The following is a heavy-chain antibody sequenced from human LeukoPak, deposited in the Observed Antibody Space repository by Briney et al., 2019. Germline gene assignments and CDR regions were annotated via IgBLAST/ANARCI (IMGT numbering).Heavy chain of an antibody. J-gene: IGHJ5*02. D-gene: IGHD3-10*01. CDR2: ISAYNGNT. CDR3: ARDLGVRGVILMGWFDP. Sequence: ASVKVSCKASGGTFSSYAISWVRQAPGQGLEWMGWISAYNGNTNYAQKLQGRVTMTTDTSTSTAYMELRSLRSDDTAVYYCARDLGVRGVILMGWFDPWGQGTLVTVSS. V-gene: IGHV1-18*01. CDR1: GGTFSSYA.